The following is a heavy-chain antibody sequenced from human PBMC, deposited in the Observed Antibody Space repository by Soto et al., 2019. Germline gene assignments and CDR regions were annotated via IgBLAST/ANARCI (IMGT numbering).Heavy chain of an antibody. J-gene: IGHJ4*02. Sequence: VKVSCRVSGASFRTSAIGWVRQAPEQVLESMGGIIPHFGAGDSAQKFHGRVTITSDGSPTTVYKELANLRHEDTTLYSCAKASGVTMTALNNWGEGTLVTFSS. V-gene: IGHV1-69*01. CDR2: IIPHFGAG. CDR1: GASFRTSA. D-gene: IGHD3-3*01. CDR3: AKASGVTMTALNN.